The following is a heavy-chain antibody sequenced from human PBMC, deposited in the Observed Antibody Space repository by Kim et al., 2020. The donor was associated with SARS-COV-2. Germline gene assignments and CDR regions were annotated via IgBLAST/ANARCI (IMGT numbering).Heavy chain of an antibody. CDR1: GYTLTSYG. J-gene: IGHJ4*02. V-gene: IGHV1-18*01. CDR3: AGGGSGGYSGY. D-gene: IGHD3-10*01. CDR2: ISTYNGNT. Sequence: ASVKVSCKASGYTLTSYGISWVRQAPGQGLEWMGWISTYNGNTNYAQKVQGRVTMTTDTSTSTAYMELRSLRSDDTAVYYCAGGGSGGYSGYWGQGTLVTVSS.